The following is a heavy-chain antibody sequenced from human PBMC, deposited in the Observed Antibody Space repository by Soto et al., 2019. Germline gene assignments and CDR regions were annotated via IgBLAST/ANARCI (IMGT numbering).Heavy chain of an antibody. CDR2: ISYDGSNK. CDR3: AAAGHFDY. V-gene: IGHV3-30-3*01. Sequence: QVQLVESGGGVVQPGRSLRLSCAASGFTFSSYAMHWVRQAPGKGLEWVAVISYDGSNKYYADSVKGRFTISRDNSKNTLYLQMNSLRAEDTAVYYVAAAGHFDYWGQGTLVTVSS. CDR1: GFTFSSYA. J-gene: IGHJ4*02. D-gene: IGHD6-13*01.